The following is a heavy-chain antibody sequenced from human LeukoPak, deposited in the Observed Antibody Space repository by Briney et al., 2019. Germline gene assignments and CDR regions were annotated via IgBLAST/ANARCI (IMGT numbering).Heavy chain of an antibody. CDR3: ATYYEILTAYTFDY. Sequence: PSETLSLTCAVYGGSFSGYYWSWIRQPPGKGLEWIGEINHSGSTNYNPSLKSRVTISVDTSKNQFSLKLRSVTAADTAVYYCATYYEILTAYTFDYWGQGALVTVSS. J-gene: IGHJ4*02. V-gene: IGHV4-34*01. CDR2: INHSGST. D-gene: IGHD3-9*01. CDR1: GGSFSGYY.